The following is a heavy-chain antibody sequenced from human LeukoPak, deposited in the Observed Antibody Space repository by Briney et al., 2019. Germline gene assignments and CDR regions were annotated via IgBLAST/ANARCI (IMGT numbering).Heavy chain of an antibody. CDR1: GFTFTNYW. D-gene: IGHD6-13*01. CDR3: ARGGLRIAAAV. J-gene: IGHJ4*02. CDR2: IKQDRSEK. Sequence: PGGSLRLSCAASGFTFTNYWMSWVRQAPGKGLELVANIKQDRSEKYYVDSVKGRFTISRDNAKNSLYLQMNSLRAEDTAVYYCARGGLRIAAAVWGQGTLVTVSS. V-gene: IGHV3-7*01.